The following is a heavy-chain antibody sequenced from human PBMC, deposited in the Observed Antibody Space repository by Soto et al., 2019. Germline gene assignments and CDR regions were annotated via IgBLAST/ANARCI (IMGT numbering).Heavy chain of an antibody. D-gene: IGHD2-15*01. J-gene: IGHJ6*02. CDR3: ARVYVYCSGGSCYSDYYYGMDV. Sequence: PGDSLTISYKGSGYSFSNHWIIWVRQMPGKGLEWMGNIDPSDSYIKYSPSFQGHVTISADKSISTAYLQWSSLEASDTAVYYCARVYVYCSGGSCYSDYYYGMDVWGQGTTVTVSS. V-gene: IGHV5-10-1*01. CDR1: GYSFSNHW. CDR2: IDPSDSYI.